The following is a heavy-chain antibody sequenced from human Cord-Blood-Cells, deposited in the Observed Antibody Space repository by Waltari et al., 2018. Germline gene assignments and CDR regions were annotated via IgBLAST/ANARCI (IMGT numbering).Heavy chain of an antibody. D-gene: IGHD3-16*02. J-gene: IGHJ4*02. CDR1: GFTFSSYS. V-gene: IGHV3-21*01. CDR2: MSSSSSYI. CDR3: ARAPGSTFGGVINY. Sequence: EVQLVESGGGLVKPGGSLRLSCAASGFTFSSYSMNWVRQAPGKGLEWVSSMSSSSSYIYYADSVKGRFTISRDNAKNSLYLQMNSLRAEDTAVYYCARAPGSTFGGVINYWGQGTLVTVSS.